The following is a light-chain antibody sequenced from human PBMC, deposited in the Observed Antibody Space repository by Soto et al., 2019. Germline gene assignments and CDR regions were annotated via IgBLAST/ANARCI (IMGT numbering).Light chain of an antibody. J-gene: IGKJ3*01. CDR2: DAS. CDR1: QSISSW. CDR3: QQYNSYG. V-gene: IGKV1-5*01. Sequence: DIQMTQSPSTLSASVGDRVTITCRASQSISSWLAWYQQKPGKAPKLLIYDASSLESGVPSRFSGSGSGTEFTLTISSLQPDDYADYYCQQYNSYGFGPGTKVDIK.